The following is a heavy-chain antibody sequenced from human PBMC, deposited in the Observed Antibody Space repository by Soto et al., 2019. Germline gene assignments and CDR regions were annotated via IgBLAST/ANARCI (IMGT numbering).Heavy chain of an antibody. Sequence: SETLSLTCAVSGYSISSGYYWGWIRQPPGKGLEWIGSIYHSGSTYYNPSLKSRVTISVDTSKNQFSLKLSSVTAADTAVYYCARGDYYGSGSYYNWFDPWDQGTLVTVS. CDR3: ARGDYYGSGSYYNWFDP. D-gene: IGHD3-10*01. CDR2: IYHSGST. J-gene: IGHJ5*02. V-gene: IGHV4-38-2*01. CDR1: GYSISSGYY.